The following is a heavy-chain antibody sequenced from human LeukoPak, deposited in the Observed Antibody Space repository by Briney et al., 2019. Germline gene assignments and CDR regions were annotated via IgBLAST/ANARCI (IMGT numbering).Heavy chain of an antibody. V-gene: IGHV4-34*01. D-gene: IGHD6-13*01. J-gene: IGHJ4*02. Sequence: SETLSLTCAVYGESFSGYYWSWIRQPPGKGLEWIGEVNHSGSTNYNPSLKSRVTISVDTSKNQISLKLSSVTAADTAVYYCARGGPGQQLVLVYWGQGTLVTVSS. CDR3: ARGGPGQQLVLVY. CDR2: VNHSGST. CDR1: GESFSGYY.